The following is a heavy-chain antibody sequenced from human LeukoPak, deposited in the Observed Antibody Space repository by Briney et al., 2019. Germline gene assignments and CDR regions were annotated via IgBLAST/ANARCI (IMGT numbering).Heavy chain of an antibody. CDR2: ISWNSGSI. D-gene: IGHD2-15*01. J-gene: IGHJ6*02. V-gene: IGHV3-9*01. CDR3: ASLRQFRSGGTWYGLDV. Sequence: PGGSLRLSCAASGFTFDDYAMHWVRQAPGKGLEWVSGISWNSGSIGYADSVKGRFTISRDNAKNSLDLQMSSLRAEDTAVYHCASLRQFRSGGTWYGLDVWGQGSTVTVSS. CDR1: GFTFDDYA.